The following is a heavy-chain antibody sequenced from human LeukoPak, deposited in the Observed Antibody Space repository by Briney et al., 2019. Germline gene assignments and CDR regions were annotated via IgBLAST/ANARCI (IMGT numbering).Heavy chain of an antibody. V-gene: IGHV4-39*01. CDR1: GGSIASSSHF. J-gene: IGHJ6*03. D-gene: IGHD6-6*01. CDR2: IHYIGST. CDR3: ARVLYSSSSLVDYYYYMDV. Sequence: SETLSLTCTVSGGSIASSSHFLGWIRQPPGKGLEWIGNIHYIGSTYYNPLFKSRVTISVDTPKNQFSLKVSSVTAADTAVYYCARVLYSSSSLVDYYYYMDVWGKGTTVTVSS.